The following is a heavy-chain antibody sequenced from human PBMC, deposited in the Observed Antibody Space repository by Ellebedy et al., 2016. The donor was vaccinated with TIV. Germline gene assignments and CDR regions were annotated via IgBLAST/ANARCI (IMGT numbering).Heavy chain of an antibody. Sequence: GSLRLSXNVSGGSIRSYYWSWFRQPPGKGLEWIGYISNSGSTNYSPSLKSRVTISVDTSKNQFSLNLRSVTAADTAVYYCARGAHADTAWGPGTLVTVSS. J-gene: IGHJ4*02. CDR2: ISNSGST. CDR1: GGSIRSYY. CDR3: ARGAHADTA. D-gene: IGHD6-25*01. V-gene: IGHV4-59*01.